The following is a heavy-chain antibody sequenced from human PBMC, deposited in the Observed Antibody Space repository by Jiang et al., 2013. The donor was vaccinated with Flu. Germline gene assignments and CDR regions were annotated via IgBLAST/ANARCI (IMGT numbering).Heavy chain of an antibody. V-gene: IGHV4-39*07. D-gene: IGHD3-22*01. Sequence: PGLVKPSETLSLTCTVSGGSISSSSYYWGWIRQPPGKGLEWIGSIYYSGSTYYNPSLKSRVTISVDTSKNQFSLKLSSVTAADTAVYYCARQSVTMIVVVINTYYFDYWGQGTLVTVSS. J-gene: IGHJ4*02. CDR1: GGSISSSSYY. CDR2: IYYSGST. CDR3: ARQSVTMIVVVINTYYFDY.